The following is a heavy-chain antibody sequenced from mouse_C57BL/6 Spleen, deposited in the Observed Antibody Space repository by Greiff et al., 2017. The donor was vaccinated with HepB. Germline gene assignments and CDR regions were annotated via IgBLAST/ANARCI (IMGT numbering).Heavy chain of an antibody. V-gene: IGHV1-15*01. CDR3: TRGYYGNHFDY. D-gene: IGHD2-1*01. Sequence: QVQLQQSGAELVRPGASVTLSCKASGYTFTDYEMHWVKQTPVHGLEWIGAIDPETGGTAYNQKFKGKAILTADKSSSTAYMELRSLTSEDSAVYYCTRGYYGNHFDYWGQGTTLTVSS. CDR2: IDPETGGT. CDR1: GYTFTDYE. J-gene: IGHJ2*01.